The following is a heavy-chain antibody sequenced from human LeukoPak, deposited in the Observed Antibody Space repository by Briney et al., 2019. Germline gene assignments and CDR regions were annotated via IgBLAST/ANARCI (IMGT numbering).Heavy chain of an antibody. Sequence: SGTLSLTCTVSGGSISSYYWSWIRQPPGKGLEWIGYIYYSGSTNYNPSLKSRVTISVDTSKNQFSLKLSSVTAADTAVYYCARGPNSSGWYYWFDPWGQGTLVTVSS. CDR2: IYYSGST. D-gene: IGHD6-19*01. CDR1: GGSISSYY. J-gene: IGHJ5*02. V-gene: IGHV4-59*01. CDR3: ARGPNSSGWYYWFDP.